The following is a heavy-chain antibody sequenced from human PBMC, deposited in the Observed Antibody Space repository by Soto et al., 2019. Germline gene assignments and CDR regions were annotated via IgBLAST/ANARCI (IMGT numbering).Heavy chain of an antibody. V-gene: IGHV4-39*01. CDR1: GGSISSSSYY. CDR3: ARPSYCGGDCYYFDY. CDR2: IYYSGST. J-gene: IGHJ4*02. D-gene: IGHD2-21*02. Sequence: KPSETLSLTCTVSGGSISSSSYYWGWIRQPPGKGLEWIGSIYYSGSTYYNPSLKSRVTISVDTSKNQFSLKLSSVTAADTAVYYCARPSYCGGDCYYFDYWGQGTLVTVSS.